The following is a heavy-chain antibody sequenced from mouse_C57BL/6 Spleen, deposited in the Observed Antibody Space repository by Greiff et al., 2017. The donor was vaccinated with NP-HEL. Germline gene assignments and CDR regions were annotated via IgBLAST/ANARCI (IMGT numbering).Heavy chain of an antibody. D-gene: IGHD1-1*01. J-gene: IGHJ2*01. V-gene: IGHV1-82*01. CDR3: ARTTTVVATPFDY. Sequence: QLKESGPELVKPGASVKISCKASGYAFSSSWMNWVKQRPGKGLEWIGRIYPGDGDTNYNGKFKGKATLTADKSSSTAYMQLSSLTSEDSAVYFCARTTTVVATPFDYWGQGTTLTVSS. CDR2: IYPGDGDT. CDR1: GYAFSSSW.